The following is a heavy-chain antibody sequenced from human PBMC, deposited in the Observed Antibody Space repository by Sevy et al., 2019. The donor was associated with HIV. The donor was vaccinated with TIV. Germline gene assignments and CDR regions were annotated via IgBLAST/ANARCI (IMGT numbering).Heavy chain of an antibody. CDR3: ARSVFRITIFGGVINDDAFDI. CDR1: GYTFTGYY. J-gene: IGHJ3*02. D-gene: IGHD3-3*01. CDR2: INPNSGGT. V-gene: IGHV1-2*02. Sequence: ASVKVSCKASGYTFTGYYMHWLRQAPAQGLEWMGWINPNSGGTNYAQKFQGRVTMTRDTSIRTAYMGLSRLRSDDPAMYYCARSVFRITIFGGVINDDAFDIWGQGTMVTVSS.